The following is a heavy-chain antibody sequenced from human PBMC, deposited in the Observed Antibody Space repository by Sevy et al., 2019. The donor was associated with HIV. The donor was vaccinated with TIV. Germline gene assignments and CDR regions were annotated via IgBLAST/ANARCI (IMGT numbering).Heavy chain of an antibody. J-gene: IGHJ3*02. CDR3: AKESGSYYDFWSGHDAFDI. D-gene: IGHD3-3*01. Sequence: GGSLRLSCAASGFNFGSYGMHWVRQAPGKGLEWVAVISYDGSSKYYAESVKGRFTISRDNSKNTLYLQISSLRAEDTAVYYCAKESGSYYDFWSGHDAFDIWGQGTMVTVSS. CDR2: ISYDGSSK. V-gene: IGHV3-30*18. CDR1: GFNFGSYG.